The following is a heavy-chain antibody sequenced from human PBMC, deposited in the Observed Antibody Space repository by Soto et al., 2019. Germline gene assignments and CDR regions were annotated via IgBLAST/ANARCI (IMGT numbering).Heavy chain of an antibody. CDR3: ATIDFWSDKGEV. CDR1: GYTLTELS. J-gene: IGHJ6*02. D-gene: IGHD3-3*01. Sequence: ASVKVSFKVSGYTLTELSMHWVRQAPGKGLEWMGGFDPEDGETIYAQKFQGRVTMTEDTSTDTAYMELSSLRSEDTAVYYCATIDFWSDKGEVWGQGTTVTVS. V-gene: IGHV1-24*01. CDR2: FDPEDGET.